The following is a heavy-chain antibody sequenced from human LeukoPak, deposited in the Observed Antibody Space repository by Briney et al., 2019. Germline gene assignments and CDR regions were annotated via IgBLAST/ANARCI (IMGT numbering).Heavy chain of an antibody. CDR3: ARFYGDYVPMDV. J-gene: IGHJ6*02. V-gene: IGHV1-69*13. CDR2: IIPIFGTA. CDR1: GDTFSSYA. D-gene: IGHD4-17*01. Sequence: GASVKVSCKASGDTFSSYAISWVRQAPGQGLEWMGGIIPIFGTANYAQKFQGRVTITADESTSTAYMELSSLRSEDTAVYYCARFYGDYVPMDVWGQGTTVTVSS.